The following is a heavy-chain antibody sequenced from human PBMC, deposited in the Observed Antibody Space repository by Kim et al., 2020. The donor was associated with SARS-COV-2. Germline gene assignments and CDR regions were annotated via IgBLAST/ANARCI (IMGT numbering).Heavy chain of an antibody. V-gene: IGHV3-7*03. D-gene: IGHD5-18*01. CDR2: IKKDGSEK. CDR1: GFSSRNYW. J-gene: IGHJ4*02. CDR3: ASLDTATFWGSSD. Sequence: GGSLRLSCVASGFSSRNYWLSWVRKAPGKGLEWVAMIKKDGSEKYYVDSMKGRLIISRDNAKNSMYLQMNSLRAEDTAVYYCASLDTATFWGSSDWGQGTQVTVSS.